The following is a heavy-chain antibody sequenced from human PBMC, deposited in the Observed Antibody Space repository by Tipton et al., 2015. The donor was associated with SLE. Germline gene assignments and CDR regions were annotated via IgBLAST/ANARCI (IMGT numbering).Heavy chain of an antibody. J-gene: IGHJ4*02. Sequence: GSLRLSCAASGFTFSSYWMSWVRQAPGKGLEWVANIKQDGSEKYYVDSVKGRFTISRDNAKNSLYLQMNSLRAEDTAVYYCASQRDSSSWIDCWGQGTLVTVSS. D-gene: IGHD6-13*01. CDR2: IKQDGSEK. CDR3: ASQRDSSSWIDC. V-gene: IGHV3-7*01. CDR1: GFTFSSYW.